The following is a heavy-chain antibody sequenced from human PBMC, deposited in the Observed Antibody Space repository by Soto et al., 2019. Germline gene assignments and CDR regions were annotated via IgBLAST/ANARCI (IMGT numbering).Heavy chain of an antibody. CDR1: GFTFSSYA. V-gene: IGHV3-30-3*01. CDR3: ARDPDYYGSGSYLSYFDY. Sequence: GGSLRLSCAASGFTFSSYAMHWVRQAPGKGLEWVAVISYDGSNKYYADSVKGRFTISRDNSKNTLYLQMNSLRAEDTAVYYCARDPDYYGSGSYLSYFDYWGQGTLVTVSS. CDR2: ISYDGSNK. D-gene: IGHD3-10*01. J-gene: IGHJ4*02.